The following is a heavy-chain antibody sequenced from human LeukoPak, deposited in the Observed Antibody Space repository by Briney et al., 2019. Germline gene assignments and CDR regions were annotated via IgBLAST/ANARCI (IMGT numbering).Heavy chain of an antibody. V-gene: IGHV4-4*07. CDR3: ARGTGIAGRAFDI. CDR2: IYTSGST. CDR1: GGSIGSYY. J-gene: IGHJ3*02. D-gene: IGHD6-13*01. Sequence: SETLSLTCTVSGGSIGSYYWSWIRQPAGKGLEWNGRIYTSGSTNYNPSLKSRVTMSVDTSKNQFSLKLSSVTAADTAVYYCARGTGIAGRAFDIWGQGTMVTVSS.